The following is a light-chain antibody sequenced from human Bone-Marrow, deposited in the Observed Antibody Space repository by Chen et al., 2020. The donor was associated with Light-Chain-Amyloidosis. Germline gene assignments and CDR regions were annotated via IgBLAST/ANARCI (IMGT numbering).Light chain of an antibody. CDR3: QVWDRSSDRPV. Sequence: SYVLTQPSSVSVATGQTPTLPCGGNNIGSTSVHWYQQTPGQAPLLVVYDDSDRPSGIPERLAGSNSGNTANLTISRVEAGDEADYYCQVWDRSSDRPVFGGGTKLTVL. V-gene: IGLV3-21*02. CDR1: NIGSTS. J-gene: IGLJ3*02. CDR2: DDS.